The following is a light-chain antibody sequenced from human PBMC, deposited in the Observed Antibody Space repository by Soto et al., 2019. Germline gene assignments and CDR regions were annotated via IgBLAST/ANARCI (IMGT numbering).Light chain of an antibody. J-gene: IGKJ1*01. CDR3: HKSTNWTRT. V-gene: IGKV3-15*01. CDR1: QSVSSN. CDR2: GAS. Sequence: EIVMTQSPATLSVSPGERATLSCRASQSVSSNLAWYQQKPGQAPRLLIYGASTRATVIPARFSGSGSGTEFTLTSSSPQSEDCEVFYSHKSTNWTRTFGQGTKAEIK.